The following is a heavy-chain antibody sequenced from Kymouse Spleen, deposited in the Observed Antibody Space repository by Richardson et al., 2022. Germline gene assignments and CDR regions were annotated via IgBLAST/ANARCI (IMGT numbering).Heavy chain of an antibody. D-gene: IGHD3-10*01. V-gene: IGHV3-30*18. Sequence: QVQLVESGGGVVQPGRSLRLSCAASGFTFSSYGMHWVRQAPGKGLEWVAVISYDGSNKYYADSVKGRFTISRDNSKNTLYLQMNSLRAEDTAVYYCAKGEYYYGSGSYYNYFDYWGQGTLVTVSS. CDR2: ISYDGSNK. J-gene: IGHJ4*02. CDR3: AKGEYYYGSGSYYNYFDY. CDR1: GFTFSSYG.